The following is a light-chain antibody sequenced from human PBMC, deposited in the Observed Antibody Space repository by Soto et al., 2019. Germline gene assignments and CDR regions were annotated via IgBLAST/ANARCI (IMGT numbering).Light chain of an antibody. V-gene: IGKV3D-11*01. CDR2: DAS. J-gene: IGKJ5*01. CDR3: QQRSNWHA. Sequence: EIVLTQSSATLSLSPGERATLSCRASQGVSSYLAWYQQKPGQAPRLLIYDASNRATGIPARFSGSGPGTDFTLTISSLEPEDFAVYYCQQRSNWHAFGQGTRLEIK. CDR1: QGVSSY.